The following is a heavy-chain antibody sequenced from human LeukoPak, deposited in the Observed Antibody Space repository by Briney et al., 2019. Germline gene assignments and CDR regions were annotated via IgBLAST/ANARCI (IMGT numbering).Heavy chain of an antibody. CDR2: IYWDDDK. V-gene: IGHV2-5*02. D-gene: IGHD6-19*01. CDR1: GFSLTTSRVA. CDR3: AYKAPTGWYQA. J-gene: IGHJ4*02. Sequence: ESGPTLVKPTRTLALTCTFSGFSLTTSRVAVGWIRQPPGKALEWLTLIYWDDDKRHSPSLKSRLTVTKDTSKNQVVLTVTNMDPVDTATYYCAYKAPTGWYQAWGQGTLVTVSS.